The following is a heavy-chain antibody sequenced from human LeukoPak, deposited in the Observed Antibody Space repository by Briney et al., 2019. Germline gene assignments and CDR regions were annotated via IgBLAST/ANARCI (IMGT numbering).Heavy chain of an antibody. J-gene: IGHJ4*02. D-gene: IGHD4-11*01. CDR2: IYSGGST. V-gene: IGHV3-53*05. Sequence: GGSLRLSCAASGFTVSSNYMSWVRQAPGKGLEWVSVIYSGGSTYYADSVKGRFTISRDNSKNTLYLQMNSLRAEDTAVYYCARVNYIADFDYWGQGTLVTVSS. CDR3: ARVNYIADFDY. CDR1: GFTVSSNY.